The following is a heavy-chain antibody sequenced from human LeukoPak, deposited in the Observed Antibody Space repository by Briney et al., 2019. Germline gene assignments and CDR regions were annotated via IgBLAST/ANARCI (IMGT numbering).Heavy chain of an antibody. J-gene: IGHJ3*02. Sequence: GGSLRLSCAASGFTVSSNYMSWVRQAPGKGLEWVSVIYSSGSTYYADSVKGRFTISRDTSKNALYLQMNSLRAEDTAVYYCARGPGYYGSGTYAFDIWGQGTMVTVSS. CDR2: IYSSGST. CDR1: GFTVSSNY. CDR3: ARGPGYYGSGTYAFDI. D-gene: IGHD3-10*01. V-gene: IGHV3-66*02.